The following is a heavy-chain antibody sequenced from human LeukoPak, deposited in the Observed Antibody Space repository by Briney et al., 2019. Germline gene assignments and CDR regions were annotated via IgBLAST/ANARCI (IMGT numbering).Heavy chain of an antibody. V-gene: IGHV3-30*04. CDR3: ARWSIWFGALDVYAFDI. J-gene: IGHJ3*02. Sequence: PGGSLRLSCAASGFTFSSYAMHWVRQAPGKGLEWVAFIRYDGSNKYYADSVKGRFTISRDNSKNTLCLQMNSLRAEDTAVYYCARWSIWFGALDVYAFDIWGQGTMVTVSS. CDR1: GFTFSSYA. CDR2: IRYDGSNK. D-gene: IGHD3-10*01.